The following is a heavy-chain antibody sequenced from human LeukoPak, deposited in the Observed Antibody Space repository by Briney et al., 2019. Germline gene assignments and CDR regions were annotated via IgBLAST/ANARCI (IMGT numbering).Heavy chain of an antibody. Sequence: AGGSPRLSCAASGFTFSSYAMHWVRQAPGKGLEWVTIISYDGSNKYYADSVKGRFTISRDNSKNTLYLQMNSLRAEDTAVYYCARGQGDSSAGLDYWGQGTLVTVSS. CDR3: ARGQGDSSAGLDY. D-gene: IGHD3-22*01. V-gene: IGHV3-30-3*01. CDR1: GFTFSSYA. CDR2: ISYDGSNK. J-gene: IGHJ4*02.